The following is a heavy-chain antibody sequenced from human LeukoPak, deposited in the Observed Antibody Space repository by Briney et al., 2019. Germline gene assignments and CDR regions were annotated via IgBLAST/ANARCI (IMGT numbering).Heavy chain of an antibody. Sequence: GGSLRLSCAASGFTLSSYSINWVRQAPGKGREWVSSISSTSSYIYHADSVKGRFTISRDNTKNSLYLQMNSLRAEDTGVYYGARVVGYYYYMDVWGKGTTVTVSS. CDR3: ARVVGYYYYMDV. V-gene: IGHV3-21*01. J-gene: IGHJ6*03. CDR1: GFTLSSYS. CDR2: ISSTSSYI. D-gene: IGHD1-26*01.